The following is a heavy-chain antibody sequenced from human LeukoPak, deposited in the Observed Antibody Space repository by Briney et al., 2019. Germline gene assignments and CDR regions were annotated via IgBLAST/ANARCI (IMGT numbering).Heavy chain of an antibody. CDR2: ISDSGGST. D-gene: IGHD6-13*01. V-gene: IGHV3-23*01. CDR1: GFTFSRYA. J-gene: IGHJ4*02. CDR3: AKGSVAAVVTFIDF. Sequence: GGSLRLSCAASGFTFSRYAMNWVRQAPGKGLEWVSVISDSGGSTYYADSVKGRFTISRDNSKNTLFLQMNSLRAEDTAIYYCAKGSVAAVVTFIDFWGQGTLVTVSS.